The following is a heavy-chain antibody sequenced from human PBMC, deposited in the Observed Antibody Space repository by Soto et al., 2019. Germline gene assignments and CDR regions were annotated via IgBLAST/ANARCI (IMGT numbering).Heavy chain of an antibody. CDR2: IWYDGSNK. CDR1: GFTFSSYG. CDR3: AREGVGYCSGGSCYSGYGMDV. V-gene: IGHV3-33*01. J-gene: IGHJ6*02. Sequence: QLQLVESGGGVVQPGRSLRLSCAASGFTFSSYGMHWVRQAPGKGLQWVAVIWYDGSNKYYADSVKGRFTISRDNSKNTLYLQMNSLRAEDTAVYYCAREGVGYCSGGSCYSGYGMDVWGQGTTVTVSS. D-gene: IGHD2-15*01.